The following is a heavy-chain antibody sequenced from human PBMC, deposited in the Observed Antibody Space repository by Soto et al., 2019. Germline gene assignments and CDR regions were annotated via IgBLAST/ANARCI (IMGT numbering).Heavy chain of an antibody. Sequence: QVQLVQSGAEVKKPGSSVKVSCKASGGTFSSYAISWVRQAPGQGLEWMGGIIPIFGTANYAQKFQGRVTITADESTRTAYMELSSLRSEDTAVYYCARVGVRGDRLRYYYYGMDVWGQGTTVTVSS. CDR1: GGTFSSYA. CDR3: ARVGVRGDRLRYYYYGMDV. D-gene: IGHD3-10*01. J-gene: IGHJ6*02. CDR2: IIPIFGTA. V-gene: IGHV1-69*12.